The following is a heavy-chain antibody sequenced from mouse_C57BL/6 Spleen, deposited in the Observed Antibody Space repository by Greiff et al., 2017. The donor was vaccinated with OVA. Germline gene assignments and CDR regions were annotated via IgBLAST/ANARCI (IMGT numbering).Heavy chain of an antibody. CDR3: ARSYYYGSSYGFAY. D-gene: IGHD1-1*01. CDR2: IDPSDSYT. Sequence: QVQLKQPGAELVMPGASVKLSCKASGYTFTSYWMHWVKQRPGQGLEWIREIDPSDSYTNYNQKFKGKSTLTVDKSSSTAYMQLSSLTSEDSAVYYCARSYYYGSSYGFAYWGQGTLVTVSA. J-gene: IGHJ3*01. V-gene: IGHV1-69*01. CDR1: GYTFTSYW.